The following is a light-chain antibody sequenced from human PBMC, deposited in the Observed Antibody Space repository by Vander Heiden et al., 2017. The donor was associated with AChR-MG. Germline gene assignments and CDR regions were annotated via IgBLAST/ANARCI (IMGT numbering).Light chain of an antibody. CDR1: QGVSSY. CDR2: DAS. J-gene: IGKJ5*01. CDR3: QQRSNLRA. V-gene: IGKV3D-11*01. Sequence: EIVLTQSPATLSFSPGERATLSCRASQGVSSYLAWYQQKPGQAPRLLIYDASKRATGIPARFSGSGPGTDFTLTISSLEPEDFAVYYWQQRSNLRAFGQRTRLEIK.